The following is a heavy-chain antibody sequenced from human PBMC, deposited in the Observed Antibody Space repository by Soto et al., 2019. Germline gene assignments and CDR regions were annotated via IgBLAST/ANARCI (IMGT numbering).Heavy chain of an antibody. V-gene: IGHV3-15*07. CDR1: GFTFSNAW. D-gene: IGHD3-10*01. CDR3: ATGDTGVSLVRGVYGMDV. Sequence: EVQLVESGGGLVKPGGSLRLSCAASGFTFSNAWMNWFRQAPGKGLEWVGRIKSKTDGETADYAAPVKGRFTISRDDSKTTLYLQMNNLKTEDTAVYYCATGDTGVSLVRGVYGMDVWGQGTTVTVSS. CDR2: IKSKTDGETA. J-gene: IGHJ6*02.